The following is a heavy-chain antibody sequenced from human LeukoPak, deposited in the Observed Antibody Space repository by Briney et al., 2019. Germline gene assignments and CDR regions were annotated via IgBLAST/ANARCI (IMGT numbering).Heavy chain of an antibody. J-gene: IGHJ3*02. CDR3: ARQRTRDGYIEDAFDI. V-gene: IGHV5-51*01. D-gene: IGHD5-24*01. CDR1: GYSFTSYW. CDR2: IYPGDSDT. Sequence: GESLKISCKGSGYSFTSYWIGWVRQMPGKGLEWMGIIYPGDSDTRYSPSFQGQVTISADKSISTAYLQWSSLKASDTAMYYCARQRTRDGYIEDAFDIWGQGTMVTVSS.